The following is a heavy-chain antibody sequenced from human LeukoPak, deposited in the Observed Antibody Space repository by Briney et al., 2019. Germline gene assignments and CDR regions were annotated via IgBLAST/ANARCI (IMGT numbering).Heavy chain of an antibody. J-gene: IGHJ4*02. CDR2: IYYSGST. CDR3: ARATVTTYFDY. D-gene: IGHD4-17*01. CDR1: GGSISSSSYY. V-gene: IGHV4-39*07. Sequence: PSETLSLTCTVSGGSISSSSYYWGWIRQPPGKGLEWIGSIYYSGSTYYNPSLKSRVTISVDTSKNQFSLKLSSVTAADTAVYYCARATVTTYFDYWGQGTLVTVSS.